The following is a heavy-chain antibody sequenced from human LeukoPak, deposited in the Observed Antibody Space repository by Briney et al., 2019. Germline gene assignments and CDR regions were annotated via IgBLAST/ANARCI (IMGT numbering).Heavy chain of an antibody. Sequence: SETLSPTCTVSGGSISSGDYYWSWIRQPPGKGLEWIGYIYYSGSTYYNPSLKSRVTISVDTSKNQFSLKLSSVTAADTAVYYCARDTRPVRLRLGETWGQGTLVTVSS. D-gene: IGHD3-16*01. CDR2: IYYSGST. V-gene: IGHV4-30-4*01. CDR3: ARDTRPVRLRLGET. J-gene: IGHJ5*02. CDR1: GGSISSGDYY.